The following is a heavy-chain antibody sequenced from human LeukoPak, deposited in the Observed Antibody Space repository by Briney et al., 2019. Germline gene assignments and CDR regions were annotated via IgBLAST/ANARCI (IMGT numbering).Heavy chain of an antibody. CDR1: GGSISSTTYY. Sequence: SETLSLTCTVSGGSISSTTYYWAWIRQPPGKGLEWIGSIYKTGSTNYSPSLKSRVFISVDTSNNQFSLNLNSVTAADTAVYYCARDRHWGQGTLVTVSS. CDR2: IYKTGST. V-gene: IGHV4-39*02. CDR3: ARDRH. J-gene: IGHJ4*02.